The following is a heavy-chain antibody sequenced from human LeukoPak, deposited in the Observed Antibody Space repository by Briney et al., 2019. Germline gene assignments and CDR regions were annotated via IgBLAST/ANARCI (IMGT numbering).Heavy chain of an antibody. J-gene: IGHJ3*02. D-gene: IGHD5-18*01. CDR2: ISGSGGTT. CDR1: GFTFSSYG. CDR3: TKDPPTVMANAFHI. Sequence: GGSLRLSCAASGFTFSSYGMSWVRQAPGKGLEWVASISGSGGTTYYADSVKGRFTISRDNSKNTLYLQMNSLRADDTAVYSCTKDPPTVMANAFHIWGQGTMVTVS. V-gene: IGHV3-23*01.